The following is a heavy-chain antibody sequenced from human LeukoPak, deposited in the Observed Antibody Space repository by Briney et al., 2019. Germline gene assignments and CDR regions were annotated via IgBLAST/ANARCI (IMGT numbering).Heavy chain of an antibody. CDR2: IYHSGRT. J-gene: IGHJ4*02. V-gene: IGHV4-4*02. CDR1: GGSISSSNW. CDR3: ARDTQGAAAGHFDY. Sequence: SETLSLTCAASGGSISSSNWWSWVRQPPGKGLEWIGEIYHSGRTNYNPSLKSRVTISVDKSKNQFSLKLSSVTAADTAVYYCARDTQGAAAGHFDYWGQGTLVTVSS. D-gene: IGHD6-13*01.